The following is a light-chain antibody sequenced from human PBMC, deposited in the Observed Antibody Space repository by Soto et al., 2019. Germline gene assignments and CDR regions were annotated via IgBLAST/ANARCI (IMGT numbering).Light chain of an antibody. Sequence: EVVLTQSPGTLPLSPGERATLSCRASEGVGPYLAWYQVKPGQAPRLVIYDASNRATGFSDRFSGSGSGTDFTLTIIRLEAEDFAVYYCQQYGTSPQTFGQGTKVDIK. J-gene: IGKJ1*01. CDR3: QQYGTSPQT. CDR2: DAS. V-gene: IGKV3-20*01. CDR1: EGVGPY.